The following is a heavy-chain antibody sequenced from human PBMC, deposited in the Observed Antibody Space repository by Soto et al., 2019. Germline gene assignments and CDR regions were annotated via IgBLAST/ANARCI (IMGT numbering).Heavy chain of an antibody. D-gene: IGHD3-10*01. J-gene: IGHJ4*02. CDR1: GFTFSSYS. CDR3: AKDQETYYYGSGNFDY. Sequence: PGGSLRLSCAASGFTFSSYSMNWVRQAPGKGLEWISSISGSGFKKYYADSVKGRFTISRDNSKSTVYLELNNLSAEDTAVYYCAKDQETYYYGSGNFDYWGQGTLVTVSS. V-gene: IGHV3-23*01. CDR2: ISGSGFKK.